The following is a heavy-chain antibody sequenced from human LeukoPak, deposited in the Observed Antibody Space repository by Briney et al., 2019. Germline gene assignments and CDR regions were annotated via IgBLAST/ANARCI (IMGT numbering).Heavy chain of an antibody. CDR1: GFTFSSYA. Sequence: GGFLRLSCAASGFTFSSYAMSWVRQAPGKGLEWVSAISGSGGSTYYADSVKGRFTISRDNSKNTLYLQMNSLRAEDTAVYYCAKDRTYYYDSSGYFAYWGQGTLVTVSS. D-gene: IGHD3-22*01. V-gene: IGHV3-23*01. CDR3: AKDRTYYYDSSGYFAY. J-gene: IGHJ4*02. CDR2: ISGSGGST.